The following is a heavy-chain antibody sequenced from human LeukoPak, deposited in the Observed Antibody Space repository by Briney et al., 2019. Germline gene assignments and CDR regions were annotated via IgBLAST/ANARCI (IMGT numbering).Heavy chain of an antibody. D-gene: IGHD3-22*01. CDR3: ARGGDDSSGYSADY. V-gene: IGHV4-59*01. J-gene: IGHJ4*02. CDR1: GGSISSYY. CDR2: IYYSGST. Sequence: SETLSLTCTVSGGSISSYYWSWIRQPPGKGLEWIGYIYYSGSTNYNPSLKSRVTISVDTSKNQFSLKLSSVTAADTAVYYCARGGDDSSGYSADYWGQGTLVTVSS.